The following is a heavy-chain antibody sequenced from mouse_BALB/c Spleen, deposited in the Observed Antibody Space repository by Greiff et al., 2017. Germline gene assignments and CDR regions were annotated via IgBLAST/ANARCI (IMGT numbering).Heavy chain of an antibody. J-gene: IGHJ4*01. D-gene: IGHD1-1*01. Sequence: QVQLQQSGAELVKPGASVKLSCKASGYTFTSYYMYWVKQRPGQGLEWIGEINPSNGGTNFNEKFKSKATLTVDKSSSTAYMQLSSLTSEDSEVYYCTRSPSYDYAMDYWGQGTSVTVSS. CDR2: INPSNGGT. V-gene: IGHV1S81*02. CDR1: GYTFTSYY. CDR3: TRSPSYDYAMDY.